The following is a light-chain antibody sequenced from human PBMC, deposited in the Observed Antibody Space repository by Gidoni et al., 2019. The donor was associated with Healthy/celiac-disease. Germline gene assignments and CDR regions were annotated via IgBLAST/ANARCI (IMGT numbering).Light chain of an antibody. CDR1: SSDVVSYNL. CDR3: CSYAGSSTYVV. Sequence: QSALPQPAPVSRSPRPSFTISCTGTSSDVVSYNLVSWYQQHPGKAPKLMIHAGSKRPSGVSNRFSGSKSGNTASLTISGLQAEDEADYYCCSYAGSSTYVVFGGGTKLTVL. J-gene: IGLJ2*01. V-gene: IGLV2-23*01. CDR2: AGS.